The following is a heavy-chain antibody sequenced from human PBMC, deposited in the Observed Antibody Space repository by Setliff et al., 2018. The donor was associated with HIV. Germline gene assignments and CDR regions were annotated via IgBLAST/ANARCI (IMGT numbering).Heavy chain of an antibody. V-gene: IGHV4-34*01. CDR3: ARGLVVPASTSYYMDV. CDR2: INHGGST. D-gene: IGHD2-2*01. CDR1: GGSFSGYY. Sequence: LSLTCAVYGGSFSGYYWSWIRQPPGKGLEWIGEINHGGSTNYNPSLKSRVTISVDTSKNQFSLKLSSVTAADTAVYYCARGLVVPASTSYYMDVWGKGTTVTVSS. J-gene: IGHJ6*03.